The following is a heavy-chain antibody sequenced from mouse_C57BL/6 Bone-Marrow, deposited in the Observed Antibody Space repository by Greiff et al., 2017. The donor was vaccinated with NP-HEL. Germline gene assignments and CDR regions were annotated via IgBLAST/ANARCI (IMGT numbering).Heavy chain of an antibody. Sequence: EVQLQQSGPELVKPGASVKISCKASGYTFTDYYMNWVKQSHGKSLEWIGDINPNNGGTSYNQKFKGKATLTVDKSSSTAYMELRSLTSEDSAVYYCARSGGSPYGYWGQGTTLTVSS. CDR1: GYTFTDYY. CDR2: INPNNGGT. V-gene: IGHV1-26*01. D-gene: IGHD1-1*02. CDR3: ARSGGSPYGY. J-gene: IGHJ2*01.